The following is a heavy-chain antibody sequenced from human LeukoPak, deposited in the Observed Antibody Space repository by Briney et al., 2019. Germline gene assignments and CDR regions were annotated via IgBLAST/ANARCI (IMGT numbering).Heavy chain of an antibody. D-gene: IGHD3-16*01. CDR2: ISSSSSTI. J-gene: IGHJ4*02. V-gene: IGHV3-48*04. CDR3: ARVRLVGGLRP. CDR1: GFTFSSYS. Sequence: GGSLRLSCAASGFTFSSYSMNWVRQAPGKGLEWVSYISSSSSTIYYADSVKGRFTTSRDNAKNSLYLQMNSLRAEDTAVYYCARVRLVGGLRPWGQGTLVTVFS.